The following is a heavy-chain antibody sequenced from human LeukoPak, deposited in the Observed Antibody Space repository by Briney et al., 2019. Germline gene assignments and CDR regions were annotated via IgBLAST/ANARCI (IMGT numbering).Heavy chain of an antibody. V-gene: IGHV4-39*01. CDR1: GGSIGSSSYY. CDR3: ARLGHGGNFVDY. Sequence: EPSQTLSLTYTVSGGSIGSSSYYWGWIRQPPGKGLEWIGNIYYTGSTYYDPSLKSRVTISVDTSKDQFSLKLSSVTAADTAVYYCARLGHGGNFVDYWGQGTLVTVSS. J-gene: IGHJ4*02. CDR2: IYYTGST. D-gene: IGHD4-23*01.